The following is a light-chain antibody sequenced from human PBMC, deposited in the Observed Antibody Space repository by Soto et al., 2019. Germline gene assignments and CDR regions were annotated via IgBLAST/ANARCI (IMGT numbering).Light chain of an antibody. CDR3: QQYGSSFFT. V-gene: IGKV3-20*01. Sequence: EIVLTQSPGTLSLSPGERATLSCRASESVSSSYLAWYQQKPGQAPRLLIFGASSRATGTPDRFSGSGSGTDFTLTISRLEPEDFAVYYCQQYGSSFFTFGQGTRLEI. CDR2: GAS. CDR1: ESVSSSY. J-gene: IGKJ5*01.